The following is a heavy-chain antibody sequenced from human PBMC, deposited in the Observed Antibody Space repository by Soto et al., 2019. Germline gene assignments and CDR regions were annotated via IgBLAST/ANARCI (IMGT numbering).Heavy chain of an antibody. CDR3: ARHSKYSSSAWFDP. J-gene: IGHJ5*02. D-gene: IGHD6-6*01. Sequence: SETLSLTCTVSGGSISSSSYYWVWIRQSPGKGLEWIGSVFYSGSTYDNPSLKSRVTISVDTSKNQFSLRLRSVTAADTAVYYYARHSKYSSSAWFDPWGRGTLVTVSS. V-gene: IGHV4-39*01. CDR1: GGSISSSSYY. CDR2: VFYSGST.